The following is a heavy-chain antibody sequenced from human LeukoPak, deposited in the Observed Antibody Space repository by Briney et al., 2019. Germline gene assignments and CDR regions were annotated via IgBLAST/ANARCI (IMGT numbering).Heavy chain of an antibody. CDR2: IYSGGST. Sequence: GGSLRLSCAASGFTVSSNYLSWVRQAPGKGLEWVSVIYSGGSTYYADSVKGRFTISRDNSKNTLYLQMNSLRAEDTAVYYCAKDMVAAAGTGTDYWGQGTLVTVSS. J-gene: IGHJ4*02. CDR1: GFTVSSNY. V-gene: IGHV3-66*01. D-gene: IGHD6-13*01. CDR3: AKDMVAAAGTGTDY.